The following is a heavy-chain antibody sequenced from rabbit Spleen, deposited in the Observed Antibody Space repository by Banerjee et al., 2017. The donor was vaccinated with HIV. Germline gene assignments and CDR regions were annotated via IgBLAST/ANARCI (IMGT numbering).Heavy chain of an antibody. Sequence: QSLEESGGDLVQPGGSLKLSCKASGFDFSNYGVSWVRQAPGKGLEWIGYIEPIFGRTYYASWVNGRFTISSHNAQNTLYLQLNSLTAADTATYFCVRDLGYDDYSEKGYFNLWGPGTLVTVS. CDR3: VRDLGYDDYSEKGYFNL. V-gene: IGHV1S7*01. D-gene: IGHD2-1*01. CDR2: IEPIFGRT. CDR1: GFDFSNYG. J-gene: IGHJ4*01.